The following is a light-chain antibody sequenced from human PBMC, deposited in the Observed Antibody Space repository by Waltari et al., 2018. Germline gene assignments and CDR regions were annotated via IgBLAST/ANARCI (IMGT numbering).Light chain of an antibody. CDR1: QNIVTN. CDR3: QEFNNWPPWT. J-gene: IGKJ1*01. CDR2: AGS. V-gene: IGKV3-15*01. Sequence: EIVMTQSPAILSVSPWERVTLSCRASQNIVTNLAWYQQKAGQPPRLLIYAGSTRASGTPVRFSGSGSRTEFTLTISSLQSEDAAVYYCQEFNNWPPWTFGQGTKVEI.